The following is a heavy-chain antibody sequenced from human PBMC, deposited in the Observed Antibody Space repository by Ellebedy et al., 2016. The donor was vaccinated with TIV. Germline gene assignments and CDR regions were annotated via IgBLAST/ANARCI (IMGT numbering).Heavy chain of an antibody. V-gene: IGHV3-33*01. CDR1: EFTFSTYH. Sequence: PGGSLRLSCAASEFTFSTYHMHRVRQAPGKGLEWVAVIWYDGTAKFYAESVKGRFTISRANSQNTLYLEMNSLRADDTALYYCARELGGSGGSDFDYWGQGTLVTVSS. D-gene: IGHD2-15*01. J-gene: IGHJ4*02. CDR3: ARELGGSGGSDFDY. CDR2: IWYDGTAK.